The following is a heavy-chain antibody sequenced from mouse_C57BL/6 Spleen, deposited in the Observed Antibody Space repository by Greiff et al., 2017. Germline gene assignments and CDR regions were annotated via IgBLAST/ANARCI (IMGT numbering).Heavy chain of an antibody. V-gene: IGHV1-42*01. J-gene: IGHJ1*03. Sequence: EVQLQESGPELVKPGASVKISCKASGYSFTGYYMNWVKQSPEKSLEWIGEINPCTGGNTYNQKFKATATLTVDKSPSTADMQRKSLTSEDSAVYYCARRGSPYWYYDVWGTGTTVTVSS. CDR3: ARRGSPYWYYDV. CDR1: GYSFTGYY. CDR2: INPCTGGN.